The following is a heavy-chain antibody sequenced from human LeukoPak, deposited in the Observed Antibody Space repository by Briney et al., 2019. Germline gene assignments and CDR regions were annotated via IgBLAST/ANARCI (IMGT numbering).Heavy chain of an antibody. CDR2: INPNSGGT. Sequence: GASVKVSCKASGYTFTGYYMHWVRQAPGQGLEWMGWINPNSGGTNYAQKFQGRVTMTRDTSISTAYMELSRLRSDDTAVYYCARVGTGGGVINYFDYWGQGTLVTVSS. CDR1: GYTFTGYY. J-gene: IGHJ4*02. D-gene: IGHD3-16*01. CDR3: ARVGTGGGVINYFDY. V-gene: IGHV1-2*02.